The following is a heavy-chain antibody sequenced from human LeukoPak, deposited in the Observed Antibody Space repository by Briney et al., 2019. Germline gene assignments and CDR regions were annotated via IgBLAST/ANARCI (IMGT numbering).Heavy chain of an antibody. CDR1: GGSISTYY. D-gene: IGHD5-18*01. V-gene: IGHV4-59*01. Sequence: SETLSLTCTVSGGSISTYYWSWIRQPPGGGLEWIGCIYYSGSTNYTPSLKSRVTISLDTSKNHFTLQLTSVTAADTAVYYCARQASNSYATFDYWGQGTLVTVSS. CDR2: IYYSGST. J-gene: IGHJ4*02. CDR3: ARQASNSYATFDY.